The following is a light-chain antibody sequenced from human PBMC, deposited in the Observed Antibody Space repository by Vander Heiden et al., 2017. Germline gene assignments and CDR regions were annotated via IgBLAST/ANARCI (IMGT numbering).Light chain of an antibody. CDR3: RQGQHWPHT. J-gene: IGKJ2*01. CDR2: KVS. CDR1: QGLVSSDVSTY. Sequence: DVVLTQSPLSLPVTLGQPASISCRSSQGLVSSDVSTYLNWIQQRPGQSPRRLIYKVSNRDSGVPDRFSGSGSGTDFTLNISRVEAEDLGVYYCRQGQHWPHTFGQGTKMEIK. V-gene: IGKV2-30*01.